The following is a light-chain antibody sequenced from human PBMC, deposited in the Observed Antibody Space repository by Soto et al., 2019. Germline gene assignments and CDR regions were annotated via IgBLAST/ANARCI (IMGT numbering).Light chain of an antibody. Sequence: EIVSMQSPGTLSLSPGARSTLSCMALQSVSSSYLAWYQQTPGQAPRLLIHGATSRATGIPDRFSGGGSGTVFTLTISRPEPEDFAVYFCQQYNSLITFGQGTRLEIK. J-gene: IGKJ5*01. CDR3: QQYNSLIT. V-gene: IGKV3-20*01. CDR1: QSVSSSY. CDR2: GAT.